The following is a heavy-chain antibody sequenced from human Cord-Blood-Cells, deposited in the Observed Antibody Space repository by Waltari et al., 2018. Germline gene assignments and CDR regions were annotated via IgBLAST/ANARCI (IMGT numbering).Heavy chain of an antibody. D-gene: IGHD2-21*02. Sequence: QLQLQETGTGLVKPSEHVSLTCIVSGGSLSSSSYYWGGIRQPPGKWLEWIGSIYYSGITYYNPSLKSRVTISVDTSKNQYSLKLSSVTAADTAVYYCARIVVVTAIDYWGQGTLVTVSS. V-gene: IGHV4-39*07. CDR1: GGSLSSSSYY. CDR3: ARIVVVTAIDY. J-gene: IGHJ4*02. CDR2: IYYSGIT.